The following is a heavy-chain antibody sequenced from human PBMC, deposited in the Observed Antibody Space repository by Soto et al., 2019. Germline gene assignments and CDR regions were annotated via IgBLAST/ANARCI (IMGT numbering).Heavy chain of an antibody. J-gene: IGHJ4*02. CDR2: ISESGGST. CDR1: GFSFSDYA. V-gene: IGHV3-23*01. D-gene: IGHD3-10*01. Sequence: GGSLRLSCAASGFSFSDYAMSWVRQAPGKGLEWVSVISESGGSTHYADSVRGRFTVSRDTSKKTLFLQMDSLKTEDTAVYFCAKSSSGLRDYFDSWGRGTLVTVYS. CDR3: AKSSSGLRDYFDS.